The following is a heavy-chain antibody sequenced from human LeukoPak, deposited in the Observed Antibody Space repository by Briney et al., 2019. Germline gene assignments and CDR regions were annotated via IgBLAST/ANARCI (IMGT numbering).Heavy chain of an antibody. D-gene: IGHD2-2*01. Sequence: SETLSLTCTVFGGSISSYYWSWIRQPPGKGLEWIGYIYYSGSTNYNPSLKSRVTISVDTSKNQFSLKLSSVTAADTAVYYCARDRGPAVGYDYWGQGTLVTVSS. CDR3: ARDRGPAVGYDY. CDR2: IYYSGST. V-gene: IGHV4-59*01. J-gene: IGHJ4*02. CDR1: GGSISSYY.